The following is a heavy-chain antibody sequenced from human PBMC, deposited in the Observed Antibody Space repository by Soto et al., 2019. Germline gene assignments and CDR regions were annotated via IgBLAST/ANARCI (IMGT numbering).Heavy chain of an antibody. CDR1: GFTFSSYG. V-gene: IGHV3-33*01. CDR3: ARASSPYGDYYYYGMDV. J-gene: IGHJ6*02. CDR2: IWYDGSNK. D-gene: IGHD4-17*01. Sequence: PGGSLRLSCAASGFTFSSYGMHWVRQAPGKGLEWVAVIWYDGSNKYYADSVKGRFTISRDNSKNTLYLQMNSLRAEDTAVYYCARASSPYGDYYYYGMDVWGQGTTVTVSS.